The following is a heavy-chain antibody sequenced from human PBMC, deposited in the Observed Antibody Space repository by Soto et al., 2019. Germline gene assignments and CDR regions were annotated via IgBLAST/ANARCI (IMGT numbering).Heavy chain of an antibody. D-gene: IGHD3-16*01. CDR2: IIPILGET. Sequence: QVQLVQSGAEVKKPGSSVRVSCKASGTIFSSYTISWVRQAPGQGLEWMGRIIPILGETNSTQKFQDRVTLTADKSANTAYMELRSLRLEDTAVYYCGRGLGGRMDDWGQGTTVTVSS. V-gene: IGHV1-69*08. J-gene: IGHJ6*02. CDR3: GRGLGGRMDD. CDR1: GTIFSSYT.